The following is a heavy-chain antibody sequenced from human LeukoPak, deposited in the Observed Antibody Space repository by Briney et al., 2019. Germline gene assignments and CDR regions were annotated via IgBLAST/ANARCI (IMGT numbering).Heavy chain of an antibody. CDR2: INHSGST. V-gene: IGHV4-34*01. Sequence: SETLSLTCAVYGGSFSGYHWSWIRQPPGKGLEWIGEINHSGSTNYNPSLKSRVTISVDTSKNQFSLKLSSVTAADTVVYYCARDPYYYDSSGYYSVEVDYWGQGTLVTVSS. CDR3: ARDPYYYDSSGYYSVEVDY. J-gene: IGHJ4*02. CDR1: GGSFSGYH. D-gene: IGHD3-22*01.